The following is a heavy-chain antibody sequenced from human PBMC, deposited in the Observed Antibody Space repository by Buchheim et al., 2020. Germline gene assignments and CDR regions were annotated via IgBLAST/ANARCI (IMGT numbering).Heavy chain of an antibody. V-gene: IGHV3-48*03. CDR1: GFIFSAYE. Sequence: EVQLVESGGGLVRPGGSLRLSCAASGFIFSAYEMNWVRQAPGKGMEWVSYFGSSGSTIYKADSVKGRFTIYRDNAKNSLYLQMNSLRAEDTAVYYCARAIIAASFDYWGQGTL. J-gene: IGHJ4*02. CDR3: ARAIIAASFDY. D-gene: IGHD6-25*01. CDR2: FGSSGSTI.